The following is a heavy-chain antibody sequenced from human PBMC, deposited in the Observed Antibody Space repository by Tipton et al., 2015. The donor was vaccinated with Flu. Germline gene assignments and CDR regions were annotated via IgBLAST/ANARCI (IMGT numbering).Heavy chain of an antibody. V-gene: IGHV3-21*01. D-gene: IGHD1-14*01. CDR2: ISSSSSYI. CDR3: ARDRSPNQYYYYGMDV. J-gene: IGHJ6*02. CDR1: GFTFSSYS. Sequence: AASGFTFSSYSMNWVRQAPGKGLEWVSSISSSSSYIYYADSVKGRFTISRDNAKNSLYLQMNSLRAEDTAVYYCARDRSPNQYYYYGMDVWGQGPTVTVSS.